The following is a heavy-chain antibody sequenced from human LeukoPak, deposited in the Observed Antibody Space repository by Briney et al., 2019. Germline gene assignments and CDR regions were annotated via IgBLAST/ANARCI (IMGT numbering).Heavy chain of an antibody. J-gene: IGHJ4*02. Sequence: PGGSLRLSCAASGFTFSSYGMHWVRQAPGKGLEWVAFIRYDGSNKYYADSVKGRFTISRDNSKNTLYLQMNSLRAEDTAVYYCAKDRTRKSSYCDYWFQGPLAT. CDR1: GFTFSSYG. V-gene: IGHV3-30*02. D-gene: IGHD1-14*01. CDR3: AKDRTRKSSYCDY. CDR2: IRYDGSNK.